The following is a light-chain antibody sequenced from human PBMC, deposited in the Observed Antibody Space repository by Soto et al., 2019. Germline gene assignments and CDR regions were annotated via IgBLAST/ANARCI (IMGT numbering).Light chain of an antibody. CDR2: GAF. V-gene: IGKV3-20*01. Sequence: EIVLPQSPGTLSLSPGERATLSCRASQTVSSAYLAWYQHRPGQAPRLLIYGAFIRAAGVPDRFRGSGSGTDFTLTINRPEPEDCAVYHCHHFSRSAIFTFGPGTTVDIK. CDR3: HHFSRSAIFT. J-gene: IGKJ3*01. CDR1: QTVSSAY.